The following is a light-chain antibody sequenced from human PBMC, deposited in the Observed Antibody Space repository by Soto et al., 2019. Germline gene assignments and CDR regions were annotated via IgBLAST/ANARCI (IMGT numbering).Light chain of an antibody. Sequence: QSALTQPRSVSGSPGQSVTISCTGTSSDVGGYNYVSWYQQHPGKAPKLMIYDVSKRPSGVPDRFSGSKSGNTASLTISGLQAEDEADYYCSSYGGGNTVVFGGGTKLTVL. CDR3: SSYGGGNTVV. V-gene: IGLV2-11*01. CDR2: DVS. J-gene: IGLJ2*01. CDR1: SSDVGGYNY.